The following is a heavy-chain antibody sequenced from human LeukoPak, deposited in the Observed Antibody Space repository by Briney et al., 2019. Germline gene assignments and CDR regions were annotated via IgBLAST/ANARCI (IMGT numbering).Heavy chain of an antibody. CDR2: IDPSDSYT. D-gene: IGHD5-12*01. CDR3: GRSGYNGYELDY. V-gene: IGHV5-10-1*01. Sequence: GESLKISCKGSGYSFTSYWISWVRRLPGKALEWMGRIDPSDSYTNYSPSFQGHVTISAGKSITTAYLQWSSLKASDSAMYYCGRSGYNGYELDYWGQGTLVTVSS. J-gene: IGHJ4*02. CDR1: GYSFTSYW.